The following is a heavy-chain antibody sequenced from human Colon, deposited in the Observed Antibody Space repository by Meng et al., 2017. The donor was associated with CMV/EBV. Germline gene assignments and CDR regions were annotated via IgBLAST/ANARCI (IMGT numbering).Heavy chain of an antibody. V-gene: IGHV4-59*11. CDR2: IYYSGST. D-gene: IGHD5-24*01. CDR1: GDSISRHY. CDR3: AREINGYNGGYDY. Sequence: SETLSLTCTVSGDSISRHYWSWIRQPPGKGLEWIGYIYYSGSTNYNPPLKSRVTITVDTSKNRLSLKLSSVTAADTAVYYCAREINGYNGGYDYWGQGTLVTVSS. J-gene: IGHJ4*02.